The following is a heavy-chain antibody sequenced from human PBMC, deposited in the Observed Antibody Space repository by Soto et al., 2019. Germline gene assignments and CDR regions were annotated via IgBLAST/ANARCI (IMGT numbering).Heavy chain of an antibody. CDR2: IYFSGTT. V-gene: IGHV4-39*01. Sequence: SETLSLTCNFSVVSISDTSYYWGWIRQPPGKGLEWIGTIYFSGTTFYNPSLKSRLTISVDTSKNQFSLRLRSVTAADTAVYYCARHGSYWGQGTLVSVSS. CDR1: VVSISDTSYY. CDR3: ARHGSY. J-gene: IGHJ4*02.